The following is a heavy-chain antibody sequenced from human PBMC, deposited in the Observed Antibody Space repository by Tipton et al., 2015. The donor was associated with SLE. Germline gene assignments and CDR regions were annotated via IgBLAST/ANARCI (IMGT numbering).Heavy chain of an antibody. J-gene: IGHJ4*02. V-gene: IGHV4-39*01. CDR3: ARQPVLSCDFDY. CDR2: IYYTGTT. Sequence: TLSLTCTVSGGSIGGSTYYWGWIRQPPGKGLEWIGSIYYTGTTYYSPSRKSRVTLSVDTSKNQFSLKVNSVTAADTAVYFCARQPVLSCDFDYWCQGNLVTVSS. D-gene: IGHD2-15*01. CDR1: GGSIGGSTYY.